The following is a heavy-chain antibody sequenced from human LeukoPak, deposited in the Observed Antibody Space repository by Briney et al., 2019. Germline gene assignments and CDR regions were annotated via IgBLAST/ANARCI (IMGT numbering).Heavy chain of an antibody. CDR3: ARKAQSSSRSRFDY. CDR1: GFTFSSYA. CDR2: ISYDGSNK. V-gene: IGHV3-30-3*01. D-gene: IGHD6-13*01. J-gene: IGHJ4*02. Sequence: PGGSLRLSCAASGFTFSSYAMHWVRQAPGKGLEWVAVISYDGSNKYYADSVKGRFTVSRDNAKNSLYLQMNSLRAEDTAVYYCARKAQSSSRSRFDYWGQGTLDSVSS.